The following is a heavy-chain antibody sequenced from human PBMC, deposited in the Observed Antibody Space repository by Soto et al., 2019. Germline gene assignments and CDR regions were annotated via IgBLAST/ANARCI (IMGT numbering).Heavy chain of an antibody. J-gene: IGHJ4*02. CDR2: ISYDGSNK. CDR3: AKEHRYYFDY. Sequence: QVQLVESGGGVVQPGRSLRLSCAASGFTFRSYGMHWVRQAPGKGLEWVALISYDGSNKYYADSVKGRFTISRDNSKNTLYLQMNSLRAEDTAVYYGAKEHRYYFDYWGQGTLVTVSS. V-gene: IGHV3-30*18. CDR1: GFTFRSYG.